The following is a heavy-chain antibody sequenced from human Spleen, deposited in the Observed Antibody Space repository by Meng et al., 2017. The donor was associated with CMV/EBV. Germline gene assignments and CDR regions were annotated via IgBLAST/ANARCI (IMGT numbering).Heavy chain of an antibody. D-gene: IGHD3-3*01. J-gene: IGHJ4*02. CDR1: GAFSGYY. CDR3: ARGRWDGFWSGYFPFDY. V-gene: IGHV4-34*01. Sequence: GAFSGYYWSWIRQPPGKGLEWIGEINHSGSTNSNPSLKSRVTTSVDTSKNQFSLKLSSVTAADTAVYYCARGRWDGFWSGYFPFDYWGQGTLVTVSS. CDR2: INHSGST.